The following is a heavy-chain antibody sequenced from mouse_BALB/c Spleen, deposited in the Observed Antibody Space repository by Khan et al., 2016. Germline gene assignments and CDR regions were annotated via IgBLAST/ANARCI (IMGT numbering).Heavy chain of an antibody. J-gene: IGHJ4*01. CDR2: INTHSGVP. V-gene: IGHV9-4*02. Sequence: QIQLVQSGPELKKPGETVRISCKASGYTFTIAGIQWVQKMPGKGLKWIGWINTHSGVPKYAEDFKGRFAFSLETSASTAHLQISNLTNEDTATYFCARGFYAMDYWGQGTSVTVSS. CDR1: GYTFTIAG. CDR3: ARGFYAMDY.